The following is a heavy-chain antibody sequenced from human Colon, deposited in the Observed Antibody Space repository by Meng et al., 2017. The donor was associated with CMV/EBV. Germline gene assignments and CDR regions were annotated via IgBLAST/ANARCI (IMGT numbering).Heavy chain of an antibody. D-gene: IGHD3-3*01. V-gene: IGHV1-18*01. CDR1: GYVFDLYG. CDR2: ISADKRDT. Sequence: VQVVESGAEVKKPGASVKFSCKTSGYVFDLYGISWVRQAPGQGLEWMGWISADKRDTIYAQKFEVGVTMTRDASITTAYLELSSLKSDDTAVYYCGTFGGDFDYWGQGTLVTVSS. CDR3: GTFGGDFDY. J-gene: IGHJ4*02.